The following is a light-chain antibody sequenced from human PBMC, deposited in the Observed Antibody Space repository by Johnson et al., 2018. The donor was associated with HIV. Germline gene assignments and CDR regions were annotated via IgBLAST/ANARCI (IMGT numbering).Light chain of an antibody. CDR2: ENH. J-gene: IGLJ1*01. V-gene: IGLV1-51*02. CDR3: GTWDTSLSASYV. Sequence: QPVLTQPPSLSAAPGQRVTISCSGSSSNIGNNYVSWYQQLPGTAPRLLVYENHRRPSGIPDRFSGSKSGTSAHLDITGLQTGDEADYYCGTWDTSLSASYVCGTGTKVNVL. CDR1: SSNIGNNY.